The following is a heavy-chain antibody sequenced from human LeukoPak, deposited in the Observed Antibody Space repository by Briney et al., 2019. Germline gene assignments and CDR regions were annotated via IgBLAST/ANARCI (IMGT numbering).Heavy chain of an antibody. Sequence: ASVKVSCKASGYSFSIYALNWVRQAPGQGLEWMGWINTNTGNPTYAQGFTGRFVFSLDTSVSTAYLQISSLKAEDTAVYYCAREYSSGWYLWGQGTLVTVSS. CDR1: GYSFSIYA. CDR3: AREYSSGWYL. CDR2: INTNTGNP. D-gene: IGHD6-19*01. V-gene: IGHV7-4-1*02. J-gene: IGHJ4*02.